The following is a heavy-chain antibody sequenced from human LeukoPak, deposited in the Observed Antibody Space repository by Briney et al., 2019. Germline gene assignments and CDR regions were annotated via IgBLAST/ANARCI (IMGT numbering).Heavy chain of an antibody. CDR2: ISAYNGNT. CDR1: GYTFTSYG. D-gene: IGHD3-22*01. CDR3: ARDYYDSSGYPLDY. J-gene: IGHJ4*02. Sequence: GASVKVSCKASGYTFTSYGISWVRQAPGQGLEWMGWISAYNGNTNYAQKLQGRVTVTTDTSTSTAYMELRSLRSDDTAVYYCARDYYDSSGYPLDYWGQGTLVTVSS. V-gene: IGHV1-18*01.